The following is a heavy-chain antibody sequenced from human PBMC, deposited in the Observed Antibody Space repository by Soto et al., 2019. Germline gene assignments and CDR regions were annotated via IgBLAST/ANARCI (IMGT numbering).Heavy chain of an antibody. CDR1: GFTFSSYA. CDR2: ISGSGGST. D-gene: IGHD4-4*01. Sequence: GGSLRLSCAASGFTFSSYAMSWVRQAPGKGLEWVPAISGSGGSTYYADSVKGRFTISRDNSKNTLYLQMNSLRAEDTAVYYCAKDHDYNWYFDLWGRGTLVTVSS. CDR3: AKDHDYNWYFDL. J-gene: IGHJ2*01. V-gene: IGHV3-23*01.